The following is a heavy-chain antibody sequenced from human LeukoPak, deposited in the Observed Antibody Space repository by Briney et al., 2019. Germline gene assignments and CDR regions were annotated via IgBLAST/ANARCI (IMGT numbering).Heavy chain of an antibody. CDR2: ISAYNGNT. V-gene: IGHV1-18*01. J-gene: IGHJ4*02. D-gene: IGHD6-6*01. Sequence: ASVKVSCKASGYTFTSYGISWVRQAPGQGLEWMGWISAYNGNTNYAQKLQGRVTMTTDTCTSTAYMELRSLRSDDTAVYYCARVEYSSSGPLDDYWGQGTLVTVSS. CDR1: GYTFTSYG. CDR3: ARVEYSSSGPLDDY.